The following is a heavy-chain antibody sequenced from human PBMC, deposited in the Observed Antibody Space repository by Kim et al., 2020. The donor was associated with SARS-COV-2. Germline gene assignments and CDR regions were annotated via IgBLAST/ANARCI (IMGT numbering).Heavy chain of an antibody. J-gene: IGHJ4*02. D-gene: IGHD1-20*01. CDR1: GGSVSSGSYY. Sequence: SETLSLTCTVSGGSVSSGSYYWSWIRQPPGKGLEWIGYIYYSGSTNYNPSLKSRVTISVDTSKNQFSLKLSSVTAADTAVYYCARITGRRYYFDYWGQGTLVTVSS. CDR2: IYYSGST. V-gene: IGHV4-61*01. CDR3: ARITGRRYYFDY.